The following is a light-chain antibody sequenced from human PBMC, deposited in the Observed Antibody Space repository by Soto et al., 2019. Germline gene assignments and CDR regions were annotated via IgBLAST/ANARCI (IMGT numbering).Light chain of an antibody. V-gene: IGLV2-14*01. CDR3: TSYASGGTPWV. CDR2: DVT. Sequence: QSVLTQPASVSGSPGQSITISCTGTGSDVGRYNYVSWFQQHPGKAPKLMIYDVTDRPSGVSNRFSSSKSGNTASLTISGLQAEDEADYYCTSYASGGTPWVFGGGTKLTVL. CDR1: GSDVGRYNY. J-gene: IGLJ3*02.